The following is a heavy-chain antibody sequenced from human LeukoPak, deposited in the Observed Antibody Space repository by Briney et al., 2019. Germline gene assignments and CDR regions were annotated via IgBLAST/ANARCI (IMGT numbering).Heavy chain of an antibody. J-gene: IGHJ4*02. Sequence: GGSLRLSCAASGFTFSDYAMTWVRQAPGKGLEWVSGISGSGSSTYYADSVKGRFTLSRDYPKNTLYLQMNSLRADDTALYYCARSVPDYTRFDYWGQGALVTVSS. CDR1: GFTFSDYA. V-gene: IGHV3-23*01. CDR2: ISGSGSST. CDR3: ARSVPDYTRFDY. D-gene: IGHD4-11*01.